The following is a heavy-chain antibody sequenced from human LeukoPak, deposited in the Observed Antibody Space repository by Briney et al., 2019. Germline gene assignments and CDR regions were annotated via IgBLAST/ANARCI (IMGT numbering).Heavy chain of an antibody. CDR1: GYTFTSYY. J-gene: IGHJ3*02. D-gene: IGHD6-19*01. V-gene: IGHV1-46*01. CDR3: ARAGEWLVYAFDI. CDR2: INPSGGST. Sequence: ASVKVSCKASGYTFTSYYMHWVRQAPGQGLEWMGIINPSGGSTSYAQKFQGRVTMTRDMSTSTVYMELSSLRSEDTAVYYCARAGEWLVYAFDIWGQGTMVTVSS.